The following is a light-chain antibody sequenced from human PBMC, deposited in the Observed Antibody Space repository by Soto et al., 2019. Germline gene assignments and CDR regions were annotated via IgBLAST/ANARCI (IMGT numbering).Light chain of an antibody. J-gene: IGLJ2*01. CDR1: SSDVGGYNY. V-gene: IGLV2-14*03. Sequence: QSVLTQPASVSGSPGQSITISCTGTSSDVGGYNYVSWYQHHPRKAPKLMIYNVNNRPSGVSNRFSGSKSGNTASLTISGLQAEDEADYYCSSYTSSSTLVFGGGTKLTVL. CDR2: NVN. CDR3: SSYTSSSTLV.